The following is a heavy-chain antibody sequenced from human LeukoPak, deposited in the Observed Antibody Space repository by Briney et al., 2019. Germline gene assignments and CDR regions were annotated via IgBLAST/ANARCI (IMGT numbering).Heavy chain of an antibody. V-gene: IGHV4-31*11. CDR2: IYYSGST. CDR1: GGSISSGGYY. CDR3: ARGSVPAAIDY. D-gene: IGHD2-2*01. J-gene: IGHJ4*02. Sequence: SETLSLTCAVSGGSISSGGYYWPWIRQHPGKGLEWIGYIYYSGSTYYNPSLKSRVTISVDTSKNQFSLNLSSVTAADTAVYYCARGSVPAAIDYWGQGTLVTVSS.